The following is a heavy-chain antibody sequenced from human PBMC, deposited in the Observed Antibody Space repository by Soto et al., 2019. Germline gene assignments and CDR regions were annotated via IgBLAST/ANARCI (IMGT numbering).Heavy chain of an antibody. CDR1: GYTFSTYA. CDR3: ARAFALIAASRAY. V-gene: IGHV1-18*04. Sequence: ASVKVSCETSGYTFSTYAISWVRQAPGQGLEWMGWVSPYNGNANYTEKFQGRVSMTTDTSTTTAYMELTSLTSDDTAFFYCARAFALIAASRAYWCQGTLVTVS. D-gene: IGHD6-25*01. J-gene: IGHJ4*02. CDR2: VSPYNGNA.